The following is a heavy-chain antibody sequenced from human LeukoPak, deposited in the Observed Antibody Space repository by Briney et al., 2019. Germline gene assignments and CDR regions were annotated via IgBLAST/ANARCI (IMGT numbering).Heavy chain of an antibody. V-gene: IGHV4-34*01. J-gene: IGHJ4*02. CDR1: GGSFSGYY. CDR2: INHSGST. D-gene: IGHD5-18*01. Sequence: SETLSLTCAVYGGSFSGYYWSWIRQPPRKGLEWIGEINHSGSTNYNPSLKSRVTISVDTSKNQFSLKLSSVTAADTAVYYCARQLGVSYSYFDYWGQGTLVTVSS. CDR3: ARQLGVSYSYFDY.